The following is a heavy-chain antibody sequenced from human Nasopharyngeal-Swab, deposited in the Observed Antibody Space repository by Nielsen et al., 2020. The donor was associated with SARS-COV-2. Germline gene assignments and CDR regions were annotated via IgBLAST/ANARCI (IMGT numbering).Heavy chain of an antibody. D-gene: IGHD3-16*01. J-gene: IGHJ3*02. CDR3: ARVTAYGFDI. V-gene: IGHV3-23*01. CDR1: GFTFSSYV. Sequence: GGSLRLSCAASGFTFSSYVMSWVRQAPGKGLEWVSVISGSGDSTYYADSVKGRFTISRDNSKNTLYLQMNSLRAEDTAIYYCARVTAYGFDIWGQGTMVTVSS. CDR2: ISGSGDST.